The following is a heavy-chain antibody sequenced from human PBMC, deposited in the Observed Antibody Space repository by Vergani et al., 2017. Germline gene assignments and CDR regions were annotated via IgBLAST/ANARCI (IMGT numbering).Heavy chain of an antibody. D-gene: IGHD2-2*01. CDR2: ISGSGSTT. J-gene: IGHJ4*02. V-gene: IGHV3-23*04. CDR3: AKKGFCVTSSCYTTPMDTLQY. Sequence: VHLVESGGGLVQPGGSLRLSCAASGFSFSDYAMSWVRQAPGKGLEWVAAISGSGSTTYYADSVKGRFTVSRDNSKNTLFLQMNSLRAEDTAVYYCAKKGFCVTSSCYTTPMDTLQYWGQGALVTVSS. CDR1: GFSFSDYA.